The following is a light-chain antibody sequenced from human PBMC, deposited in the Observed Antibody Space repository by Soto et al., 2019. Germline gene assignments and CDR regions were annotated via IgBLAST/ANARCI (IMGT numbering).Light chain of an antibody. Sequence: DIEMTQSPSTLSETVGDRVTITCRASQSISSWLAWYQQKPGKAPKLLIYDASSLESGVPSRFSGSGSGTEFTLTISSLQPDDFTTYYCQQYNSYRTFGQGPKVDIK. V-gene: IGKV1-5*01. CDR2: DAS. J-gene: IGKJ1*01. CDR3: QQYNSYRT. CDR1: QSISSW.